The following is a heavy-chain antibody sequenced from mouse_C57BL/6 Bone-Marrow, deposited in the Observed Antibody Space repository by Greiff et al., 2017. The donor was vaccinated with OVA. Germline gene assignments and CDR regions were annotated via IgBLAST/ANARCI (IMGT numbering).Heavy chain of an antibody. J-gene: IGHJ4*01. Sequence: EVKVVESGGGLVKPGGSLKLSCAASGFTFSSYAMSWVRQTPEKRLEWVATLSDGGSYTSYPDNVKGRFTISRDNAKNNLYLQMSHLKSEDTAMYYCARDDGYLYYAMDYWGQGTSVTVSS. CDR1: GFTFSSYA. CDR3: ARDDGYLYYAMDY. D-gene: IGHD2-3*01. V-gene: IGHV5-4*01. CDR2: LSDGGSYT.